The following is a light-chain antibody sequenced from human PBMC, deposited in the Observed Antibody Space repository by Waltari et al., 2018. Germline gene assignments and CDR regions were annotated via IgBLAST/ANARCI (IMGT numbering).Light chain of an antibody. CDR3: QQYGSSPMYT. V-gene: IGKV3-20*01. J-gene: IGKJ2*01. Sequence: EIVLTQSPGTLSLSPGERATLSCTARQSVSSNYLAWYQQKPGLAPRLLITGASSRATGIPHRFSGRGSGTDFTLTISRLEPEDFAVYYCQQYGSSPMYTFGQGTKLEIK. CDR2: GAS. CDR1: QSVSSNY.